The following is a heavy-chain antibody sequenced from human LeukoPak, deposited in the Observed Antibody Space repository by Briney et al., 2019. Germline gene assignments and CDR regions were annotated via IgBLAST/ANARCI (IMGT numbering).Heavy chain of an antibody. Sequence: SETLSLTCAVYGESFSGYFWSWIRQPPGKGLEWIGSIYYSGSTYYNPSLKSRVTISVDTSKNQFSLKLSSVTAADTAVYYCARQEAYGSGSYSNYWGQGTLVTVSS. CDR2: IYYSGST. CDR1: GESFSGYF. D-gene: IGHD3-10*01. CDR3: ARQEAYGSGSYSNY. J-gene: IGHJ4*02. V-gene: IGHV4-34*01.